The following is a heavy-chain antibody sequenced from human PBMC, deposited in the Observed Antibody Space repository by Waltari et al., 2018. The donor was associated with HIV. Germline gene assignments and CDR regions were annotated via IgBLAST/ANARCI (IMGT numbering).Heavy chain of an antibody. J-gene: IGHJ6*02. CDR2: IHHGGNT. D-gene: IGHD3-16*01. CDR3: ASLAPRLPSFALDV. Sequence: QLQLQESGSGLVKPTQTLSLTCAVSGASISTSSYSWTWVRQPPGKGLEWIVYIHHGGNTYYNPSLKSRVTILMDRSKNHFSLRLSSVTAADTAVYYCASLAPRLPSFALDVWGQGTTVTVSS. CDR1: GASISTSSYS. V-gene: IGHV4-30-2*01.